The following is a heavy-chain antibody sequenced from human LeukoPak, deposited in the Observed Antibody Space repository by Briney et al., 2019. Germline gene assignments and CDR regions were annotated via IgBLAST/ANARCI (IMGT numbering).Heavy chain of an antibody. J-gene: IGHJ6*03. CDR3: AKGGWDIVVVASATAYHMDG. CDR2: ISGGGGNT. Sequence: GGSLRLSCAASKFIFSSYAMSWVRQAPGKGLEWVSVISGGGGNTYYADSVKGRFTISRDNSKNTVYLQMNSLRAEDTAVYYCAKGGWDIVVVASATAYHMDGWGNGTTVTVSS. D-gene: IGHD2-15*01. V-gene: IGHV3-23*01. CDR1: KFIFSSYA.